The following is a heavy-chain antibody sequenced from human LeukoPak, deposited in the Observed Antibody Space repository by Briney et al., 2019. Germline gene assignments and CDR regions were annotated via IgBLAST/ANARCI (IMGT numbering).Heavy chain of an antibody. CDR1: GYTFTTYG. D-gene: IGHD2-2*01. V-gene: IGHV1-18*01. CDR3: ARDLGYHLLTNYYYYGMDV. J-gene: IGHJ6*02. CDR2: ISPYNANT. Sequence: VASVKVSCKTSGYTFTTYGISWVRQAPGQGLEWMGWISPYNANTNYAQKLQGRVTMTTDTSTSTAYMELRSLRPDDTAVYYCARDLGYHLLTNYYYYGMDVWGQGTTVTVSS.